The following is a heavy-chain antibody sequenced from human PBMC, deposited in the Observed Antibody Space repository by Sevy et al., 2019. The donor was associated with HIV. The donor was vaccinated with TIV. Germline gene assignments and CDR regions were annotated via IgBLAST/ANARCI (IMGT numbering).Heavy chain of an antibody. CDR2: IYTSGST. Sequence: SETLSLTCTVSGGSISSYYWSWIRQPAGKGLEWIGRIYTSGSTNYNPSLKCRVTMSVDTSKNQFSLKLSSVTAADTAVYYCVIVHQYRLVPWGQGTLVTASS. CDR3: VIVHQYRLVP. CDR1: GGSISSYY. V-gene: IGHV4-4*07. J-gene: IGHJ5*02. D-gene: IGHD2-2*01.